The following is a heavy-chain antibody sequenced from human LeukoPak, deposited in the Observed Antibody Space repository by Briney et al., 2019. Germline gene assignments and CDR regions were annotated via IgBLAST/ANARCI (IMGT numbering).Heavy chain of an antibody. D-gene: IGHD3-10*01. CDR1: GGSISSGSYY. CDR3: ARGDVFGSGSFALNS. J-gene: IGHJ4*02. V-gene: IGHV4-61*02. CDR2: IYTDGRT. Sequence: PSETLSLTCSVSGGSISSGSYYWNWIRQPAGKGLEWIGRIYTDGRTTFNPSLHSPVTISMDTSKNEFSLRVTSVTAADTAVYYCARGDVFGSGSFALNSWGPGIQVIVSS.